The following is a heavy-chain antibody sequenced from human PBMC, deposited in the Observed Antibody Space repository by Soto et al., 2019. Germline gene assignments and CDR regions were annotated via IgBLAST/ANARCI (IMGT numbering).Heavy chain of an antibody. CDR1: GGSFSGYY. J-gene: IGHJ6*02. CDR2: INHSGST. V-gene: IGHV4-34*01. Sequence: QVQLQQWGAGLLKPSETLSLTCAVYGGSFSGYYWGWIRQPPGKGLEWIGEINHSGSTNYNPSLKSRVTISVDTSKNQFSLKLSSVTAADTAVYYRARVTGRYYYGMDVWGQGTTVTVSS. CDR3: ARVTGRYYYGMDV.